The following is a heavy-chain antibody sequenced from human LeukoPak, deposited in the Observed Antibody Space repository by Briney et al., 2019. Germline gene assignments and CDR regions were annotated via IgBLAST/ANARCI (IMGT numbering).Heavy chain of an antibody. D-gene: IGHD2-2*01. V-gene: IGHV4-34*01. CDR1: DGSFIGYY. CDR3: ARGPIVAVPAVYYYYMDV. Sequence: PSETLSLTCAVYDGSFIGYYWTWVRQTPGKGLEWIGDTLHSGDPNYNPSLESRATIPVDTSKHQFTLNLTSVTAADTAVYFCARGPIVAVPAVYYYYMDVWGSGTTVTVSS. CDR2: TLHSGDP. J-gene: IGHJ6*03.